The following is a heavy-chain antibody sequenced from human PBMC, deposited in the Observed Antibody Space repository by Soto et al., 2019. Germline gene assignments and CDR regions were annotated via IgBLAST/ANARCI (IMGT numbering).Heavy chain of an antibody. D-gene: IGHD2-8*01. CDR2: INPKSGGT. CDR3: ARGHSTDCSNGVCSFFYNHEMDV. Sequence: GASVKVSGKASGYSFTDYHIHWVRQAPGQGLEWLGRINPKSGGTSTAQKFQGWVTMTRDRSISTVYMELTRLRSDDTAVYFCARGHSTDCSNGVCSFFYNHEMDVWGQETTVTVSS. CDR1: GYSFTDYH. J-gene: IGHJ6*02. V-gene: IGHV1-2*04.